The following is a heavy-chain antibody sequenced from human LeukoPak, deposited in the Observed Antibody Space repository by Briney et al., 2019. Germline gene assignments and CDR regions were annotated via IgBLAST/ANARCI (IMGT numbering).Heavy chain of an antibody. CDR2: IKQDGSEK. Sequence: GGSLRLSCAASGFTFSTSWMNWVRQAPGKGLEWVAIIKQDGSEKYYADSVKGRFTISRDNAKNSLYLQMNSLRAEDTAVYYCARGYSYVFYWGQGTLVTVSS. CDR1: GFTFSTSW. J-gene: IGHJ4*02. V-gene: IGHV3-7*04. D-gene: IGHD5-18*01. CDR3: ARGYSYVFY.